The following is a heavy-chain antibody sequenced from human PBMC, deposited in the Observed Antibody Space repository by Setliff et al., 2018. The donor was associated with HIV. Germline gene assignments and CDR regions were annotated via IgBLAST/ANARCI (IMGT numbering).Heavy chain of an antibody. D-gene: IGHD3-3*01. CDR3: ARGIYVLRLLEWSTEKDYYYYYMDV. CDR2: ISHSGST. CDR1: GYSISSGYY. J-gene: IGHJ6*03. Sequence: KPSETLSLTCAVPGYSISSGYYWGWIRQPPGKGLEWIGSISHSGSTYYNPSLKSRVTISVDTSKNQFSLKLSSVTAADTAVYYCARGIYVLRLLEWSTEKDYYYYYMDVWGKGTPVTVSS. V-gene: IGHV4-38-2*01.